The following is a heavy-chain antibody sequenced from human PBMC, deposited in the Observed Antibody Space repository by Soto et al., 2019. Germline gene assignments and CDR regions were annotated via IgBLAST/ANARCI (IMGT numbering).Heavy chain of an antibody. CDR3: AHRQRTVYFDY. Sequence: QITLKESGPTLVKPTQTLTLTCTFSGFSLSTSGVGVGWIRQPPGKALEWLALIYWDDDKRYSPSLKSRLTITEDTLKNQVVLTMTNMDPVDTATYYCAHRQRTVYFDYWGQGTLVTVSS. D-gene: IGHD4-17*01. V-gene: IGHV2-5*02. J-gene: IGHJ4*02. CDR1: GFSLSTSGVG. CDR2: IYWDDDK.